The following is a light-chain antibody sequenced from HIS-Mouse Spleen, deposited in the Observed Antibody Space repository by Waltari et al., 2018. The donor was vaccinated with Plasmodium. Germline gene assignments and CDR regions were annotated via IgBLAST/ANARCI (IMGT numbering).Light chain of an antibody. Sequence: DIQMTQSPSPLSASVGDRVTITCRASQSISSWLAWYQQKPRKAPKLLIYKASSLESGVPSRFSGSGSGTEFTLTISSLQPDDFATYYCQQYNSYSWTFGQGTKVEIK. J-gene: IGKJ1*01. CDR3: QQYNSYSWT. V-gene: IGKV1-5*03. CDR2: KAS. CDR1: QSISSW.